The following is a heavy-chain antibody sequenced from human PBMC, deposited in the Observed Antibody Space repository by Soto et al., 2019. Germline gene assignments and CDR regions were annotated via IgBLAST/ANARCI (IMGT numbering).Heavy chain of an antibody. Sequence: GGSLRLSCAASGFTFSDYYMSWIRQAPGKGLEWVSYISSSVSTIYYADSVKGRFTISRDNTKNSLYLQMTSLRAADTTVYYCGRARQWLVLLPFGMDVWGQVTTVTGSS. CDR3: GRARQWLVLLPFGMDV. D-gene: IGHD6-19*01. J-gene: IGHJ6*02. V-gene: IGHV3-11*01. CDR2: ISSSVSTI. CDR1: GFTFSDYY.